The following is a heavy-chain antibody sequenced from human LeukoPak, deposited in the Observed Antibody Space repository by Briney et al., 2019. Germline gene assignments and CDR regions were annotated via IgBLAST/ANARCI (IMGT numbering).Heavy chain of an antibody. V-gene: IGHV4-59*12. Sequence: SETLSLTYTVSGGSISSYYWSWIRQPPGKGLEWSGYIYYSGSTNYNPSLKSRVTISVDTSKNQFSLKLSSVTAADTAVYYCASRANSGYDSLWAFDIWGRGTMVTVSS. D-gene: IGHD5-12*01. J-gene: IGHJ3*02. CDR3: ASRANSGYDSLWAFDI. CDR1: GGSISSYY. CDR2: IYYSGST.